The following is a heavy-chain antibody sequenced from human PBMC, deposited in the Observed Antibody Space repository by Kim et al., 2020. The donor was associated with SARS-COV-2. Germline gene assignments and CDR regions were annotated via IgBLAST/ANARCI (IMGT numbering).Heavy chain of an antibody. J-gene: IGHJ3*02. CDR3: AKEGGDVIEGDHDAFDI. V-gene: IGHV3-23*01. D-gene: IGHD2-21*01. CDR2: ISGSGGST. Sequence: GGSLRLSCAASGFTFSSYAMSWVRQAPGKGLEWVSAISGSGGSTYYADSVKGRFTISRDNSKNTLYLQMNSLRAEDTAVYYCAKEGGDVIEGDHDAFDIWGQGTMVTVSS. CDR1: GFTFSSYA.